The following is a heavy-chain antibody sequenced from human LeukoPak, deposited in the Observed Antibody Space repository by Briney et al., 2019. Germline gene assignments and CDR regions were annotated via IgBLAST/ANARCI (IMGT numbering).Heavy chain of an antibody. CDR1: GYTFTNYG. Sequence: ASVKVSCKASGYTFTNYGIYWVRQAPGQGLEWMAWISAYNGNTNYAQKLQGRVTVTTDTFTSTAYRELRSLRSDDTAMYYCARAEGVVVAAHIDVWGKGTTVTVSS. CDR2: ISAYNGNT. V-gene: IGHV1-18*01. CDR3: ARAEGVVVAAHIDV. J-gene: IGHJ6*03. D-gene: IGHD2-15*01.